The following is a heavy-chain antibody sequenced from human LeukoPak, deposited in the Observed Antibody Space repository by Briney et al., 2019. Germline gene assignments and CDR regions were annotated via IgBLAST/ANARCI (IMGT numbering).Heavy chain of an antibody. Sequence: GGSLRLSCAASGFTFSSYEMNWVRQAPGQGLEWISYISGTRSTIYYADSVKGRFTISRDNAKNSLYLQMNSLRAEDTAVYYCVREAFDRIAAVGTHYMDVWGKGTTVTISS. CDR1: GFTFSSYE. V-gene: IGHV3-48*03. D-gene: IGHD6-13*01. CDR3: VREAFDRIAAVGTHYMDV. CDR2: ISGTRSTI. J-gene: IGHJ6*03.